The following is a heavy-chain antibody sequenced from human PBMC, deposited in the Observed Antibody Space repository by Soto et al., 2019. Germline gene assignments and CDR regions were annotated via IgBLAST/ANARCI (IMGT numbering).Heavy chain of an antibody. Sequence: GGSLRLSCAASGFTSTRYSMNWVRQAPGKGLEWVSSISSTTNYIYYGDSMKGRFTISRDNAKNSLYLEMNSLRAEDTAVYYCARESEDLTSNFDYWGQGTLVTVSS. CDR1: GFTSTRYS. CDR3: ARESEDLTSNFDY. CDR2: ISSTTNYI. J-gene: IGHJ4*02. V-gene: IGHV3-21*06.